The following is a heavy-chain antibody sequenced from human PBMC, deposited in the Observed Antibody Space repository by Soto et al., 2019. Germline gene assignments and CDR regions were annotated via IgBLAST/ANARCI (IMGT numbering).Heavy chain of an antibody. J-gene: IGHJ5*02. D-gene: IGHD5-12*01. V-gene: IGHV3-7*01. CDR2: IKQDGSEK. CDR3: AIRDYSGYDYRLRWFDP. Sequence: GGSLRLSCAASGFTFSSYWMSWVRQAPGKGLEWVANIKQDGSEKYYVDSVKGRFTISRDNAKNSLYLQMNSLRAEDTAVYYCAIRDYSGYDYRLRWFDPWGQGTLVTVPS. CDR1: GFTFSSYW.